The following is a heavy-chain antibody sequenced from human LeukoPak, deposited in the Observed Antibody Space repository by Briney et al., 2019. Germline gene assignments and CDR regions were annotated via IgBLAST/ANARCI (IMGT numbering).Heavy chain of an antibody. CDR2: ISGRGGST. Sequence: GGSLRLSCAASGFTFSSYAMSWVRQAPGKGLEWVSAISGRGGSTYYADSVKGRFTVSRDNFKNALYLQMNSLRVEDTAVYYCAIDPNWGTHSWGQGVLVTVSS. V-gene: IGHV3-23*01. J-gene: IGHJ4*02. D-gene: IGHD7-27*01. CDR1: GFTFSSYA. CDR3: AIDPNWGTHS.